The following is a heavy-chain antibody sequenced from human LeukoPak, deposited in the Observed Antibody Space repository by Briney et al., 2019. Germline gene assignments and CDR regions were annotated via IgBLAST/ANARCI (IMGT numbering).Heavy chain of an antibody. CDR1: GFTFNTFG. Sequence: PGGSLRLSCAASGFTFNTFGMHWVRQAPGKGLEWVTFISYDASNKYYADSVKGRFTISRDNSKNTLYLQMNSLRAEDTAVYYCAREHAGYTHAFDIWGQGTMVTVSS. V-gene: IGHV3-30*02. D-gene: IGHD1-1*01. J-gene: IGHJ3*02. CDR3: AREHAGYTHAFDI. CDR2: ISYDASNK.